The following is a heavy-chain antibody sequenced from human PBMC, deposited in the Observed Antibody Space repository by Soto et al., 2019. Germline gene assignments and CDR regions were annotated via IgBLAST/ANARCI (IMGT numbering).Heavy chain of an antibody. CDR3: AREKYYSGSGALFDY. Sequence: QVQLVQSGAEVKKPGSSVKVSCKASGGTFSSYTISWVRQAPGQGLEWMGRIIPILGIANYAQKFQGRVTXTXXXSXXTAYRELRGLRSEDTAVYYCAREKYYSGSGALFDYWGQGTLVTVSS. CDR2: IIPILGIA. CDR1: GGTFSSYT. D-gene: IGHD3-10*01. V-gene: IGHV1-69*08. J-gene: IGHJ4*02.